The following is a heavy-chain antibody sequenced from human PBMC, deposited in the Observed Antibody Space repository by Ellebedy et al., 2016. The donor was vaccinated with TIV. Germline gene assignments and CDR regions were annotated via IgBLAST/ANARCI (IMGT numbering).Heavy chain of an antibody. D-gene: IGHD3/OR15-3a*01. CDR1: GFTFSTYP. V-gene: IGHV3-23*01. CDR2: ISANGGTT. J-gene: IGHJ4*02. CDR3: ARRSTDFAFDS. Sequence: GESLKISCAASGFTFSTYPMNWVRQAPGKGLEWVSIISANGGTTYYADSVKGRFTISRDNSKNTLFLQMGSLRAEDTAVYFCARRSTDFAFDSWGQGTLVTVSS.